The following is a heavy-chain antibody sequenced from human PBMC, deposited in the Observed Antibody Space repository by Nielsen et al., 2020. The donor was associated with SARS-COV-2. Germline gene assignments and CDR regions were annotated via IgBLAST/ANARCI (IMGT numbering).Heavy chain of an antibody. CDR1: GFTFSSYG. D-gene: IGHD6-19*01. CDR3: AKEYSSGWYYYYYGMDV. V-gene: IGHV3-30*18. Sequence: GGSLRLSCATSGFTFSSYGMHWVRQAPGKGLEWVAVISYDGSNKYYADSVKGRFTISRDNSKNTLYLQMNSLRAEDTAVYYCAKEYSSGWYYYYYGMDVWGQGTTVTVSS. CDR2: ISYDGSNK. J-gene: IGHJ6*02.